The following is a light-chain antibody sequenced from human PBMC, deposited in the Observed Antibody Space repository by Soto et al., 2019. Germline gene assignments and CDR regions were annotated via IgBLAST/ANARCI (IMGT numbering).Light chain of an antibody. CDR1: QSISSY. CDR2: AAS. Sequence: DIQMTQSPSSLSASVGDRVTITCRASQSISSYLNWYQQKPGEAPKLLIYAASNLQSGVPSRFSGSGSGTDFTLTISSLQPGDFATYYCQQRYTTPFFGGGTKVEIE. V-gene: IGKV1-39*01. J-gene: IGKJ4*01. CDR3: QQRYTTPF.